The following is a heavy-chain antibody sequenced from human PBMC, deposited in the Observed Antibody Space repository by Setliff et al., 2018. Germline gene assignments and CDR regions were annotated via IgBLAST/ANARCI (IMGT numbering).Heavy chain of an antibody. CDR1: GYPFTNYG. CDR3: ATRGYSSGWYYFDY. CDR2: ISGHNGDT. D-gene: IGHD6-19*01. J-gene: IGHJ4*02. V-gene: IGHV1-18*01. Sequence: ASVNVSCKTSGYPFTNYGLSWVRQAPGQGLEWMGWISGHNGDTKLAQNFQGRVTVTTDTFTNTGYMELRSLRSDDTAVYYCATRGYSSGWYYFDYWGQGTLVTVSS.